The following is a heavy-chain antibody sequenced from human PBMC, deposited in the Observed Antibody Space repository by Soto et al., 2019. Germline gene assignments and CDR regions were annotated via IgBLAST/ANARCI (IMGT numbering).Heavy chain of an antibody. J-gene: IGHJ4*02. Sequence: PSETLSLTCTVSGGSISSGDYYWSWIRQPPGKGLEWIGYIYYSGSTYYNPSLKSRVTISVDTSKNQFSLKLSSVTAADTAVYYCARVERPEDSSGYYLNYWGQGTLVTV. D-gene: IGHD3-22*01. CDR3: ARVERPEDSSGYYLNY. V-gene: IGHV4-30-4*01. CDR1: GGSISSGDYY. CDR2: IYYSGST.